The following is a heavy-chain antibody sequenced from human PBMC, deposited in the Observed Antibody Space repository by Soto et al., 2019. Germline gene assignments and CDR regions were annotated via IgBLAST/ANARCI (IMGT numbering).Heavy chain of an antibody. CDR2: IYYSGST. CDR3: ARSGGWFDP. Sequence: SEALSLTGAVSGGSISSGEYYWIWIRQPPGKGLEWIGYIYYSGSTYYNPSLKSRVTISVDTSKNQFSLKLSSVTAADTAVYYCARSGGWFDPWGQGTLVTVSS. D-gene: IGHD1-26*01. J-gene: IGHJ5*02. V-gene: IGHV4-30-4*01. CDR1: GGSISSGEYY.